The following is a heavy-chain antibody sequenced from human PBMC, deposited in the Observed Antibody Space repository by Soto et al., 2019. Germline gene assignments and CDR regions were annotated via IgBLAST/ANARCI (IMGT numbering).Heavy chain of an antibody. J-gene: IGHJ4*02. CDR3: ARMEYDISDPYYFDL. Sequence: SGPTLVNPTQTLTLTCTFSGFSLSTTKMCVSWIRQPPGKALEWLARIDWDDDKYYNTSLETRLTISKDSSKNRVVLTMTNMDPVDTATYYCARMEYDISDPYYFDLRSQRTLVIVSA. CDR1: GFSLSTTKMC. CDR2: IDWDDDK. D-gene: IGHD3-9*01. V-gene: IGHV2-70*11.